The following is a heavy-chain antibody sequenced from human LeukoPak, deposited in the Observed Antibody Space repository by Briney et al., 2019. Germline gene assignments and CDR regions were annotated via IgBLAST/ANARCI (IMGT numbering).Heavy chain of an antibody. CDR2: ISGSGGST. Sequence: PGGSLRLSCAASGFTFSSYAMSWVRQAPGKGLEWVSAISGSGGSTYYTDSVKGRFTISRDNSKNTLYLQMNSLRAEDTAVYYCAKDQDYGDLYYFDYWGQGTLVTVSS. CDR1: GFTFSSYA. J-gene: IGHJ4*02. CDR3: AKDQDYGDLYYFDY. V-gene: IGHV3-23*01. D-gene: IGHD4-17*01.